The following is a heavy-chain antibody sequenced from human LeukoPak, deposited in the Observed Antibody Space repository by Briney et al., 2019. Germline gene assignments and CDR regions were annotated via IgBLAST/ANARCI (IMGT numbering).Heavy chain of an antibody. CDR3: ARGAVALALDY. CDR2: ISRSSSYI. J-gene: IGHJ4*02. Sequence: GGSLRLSCAASGFTFSSYNMNWVRQAPGKGLEWVSSISRSSSYIYYADSVKGRFTISRDNARNSLYLQMNSLRAEDTAVYYCARGAVALALDYWGQGTLVTVSS. CDR1: GFTFSSYN. D-gene: IGHD6-19*01. V-gene: IGHV3-21*01.